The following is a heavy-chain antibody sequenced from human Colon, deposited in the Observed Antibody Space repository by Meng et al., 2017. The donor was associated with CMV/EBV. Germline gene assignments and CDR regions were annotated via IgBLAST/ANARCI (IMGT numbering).Heavy chain of an antibody. CDR2: IDPTRKT. J-gene: IGHJ4*02. D-gene: IGHD6-19*01. CDR3: ARGGVRAFAIRGWYTL. CDR1: GGSLSGYY. Sequence: YGGSLSGYYWTWIRQPPGKELEWIGEIDPTRKTNYNPSLKSRVTISEDPSKNQFSLNLNSVTAADTAVYYCARGGVRAFAIRGWYTLWGQGTLVTVSS. V-gene: IGHV4-34*01.